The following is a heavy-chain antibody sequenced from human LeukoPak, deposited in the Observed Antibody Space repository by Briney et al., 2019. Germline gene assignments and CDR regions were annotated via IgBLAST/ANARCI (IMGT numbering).Heavy chain of an antibody. CDR3: ARVDWLLLGYFDY. CDR2: INPSGGST. V-gene: IGHV1-46*01. D-gene: IGHD3/OR15-3a*01. Sequence: ASVKVSCKASGYTFTSYYMHWVRQAPAQGLKWMGIINPSGGSTSYAQKFQGRVTMTRDTSTSTVYMELSSLRSEDTAVYYCARVDWLLLGYFDYWGQGTLVTVSS. CDR1: GYTFTSYY. J-gene: IGHJ4*02.